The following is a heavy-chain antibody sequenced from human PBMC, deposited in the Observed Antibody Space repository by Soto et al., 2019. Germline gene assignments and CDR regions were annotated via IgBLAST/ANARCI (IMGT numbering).Heavy chain of an antibody. CDR1: GFFLRDFG. J-gene: IGHJ4*02. D-gene: IGHD3-9*01. CDR3: GRLEGLATISYYFDY. V-gene: IGHV3-33*01. Sequence: GGSLILSCVASGFFLRDFGMHWVRQAPGKGLEWVSVIWYDGSNTYQGESVKGRFTISVDKSKNQFSLKLMSLSAADTAVYYCGRLEGLATISYYFDYWGQGALVTVSS. CDR2: IWYDGSNT.